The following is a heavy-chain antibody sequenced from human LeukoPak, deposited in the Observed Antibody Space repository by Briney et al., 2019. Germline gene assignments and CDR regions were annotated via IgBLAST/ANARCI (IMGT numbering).Heavy chain of an antibody. D-gene: IGHD3-10*01. CDR2: INHSGST. Sequence: KPSETLSLTCAVYGGSFSGYYWSWIRQPPGKGLEWIGEINHSGSTNYNPSLKSRVTISVDTSKNQFSLKLSSVTAADTAVYYCARGRFGELMGWFDPWGRGTLVTVSS. CDR1: GGSFSGYY. V-gene: IGHV4-34*01. J-gene: IGHJ5*02. CDR3: ARGRFGELMGWFDP.